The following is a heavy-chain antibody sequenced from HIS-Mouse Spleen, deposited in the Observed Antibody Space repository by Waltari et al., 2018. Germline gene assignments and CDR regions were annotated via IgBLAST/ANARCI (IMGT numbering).Heavy chain of an antibody. D-gene: IGHD6-6*01. CDR3: ARGGIAARPKAFDI. Sequence: QVQLVESGGGVVQPGRSLRRSCAASGFTVRSYAMHWVRQAPGKGLEWVAVISYDGSNKYYADSVKGRFTISRDNSKNTLYLQMNSLRAEDTAVYYCARGGIAARPKAFDIWGQGTMVTVSS. V-gene: IGHV3-30*04. CDR1: GFTVRSYA. CDR2: ISYDGSNK. J-gene: IGHJ3*02.